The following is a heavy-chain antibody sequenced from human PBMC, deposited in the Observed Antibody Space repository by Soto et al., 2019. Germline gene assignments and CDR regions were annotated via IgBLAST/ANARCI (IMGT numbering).Heavy chain of an antibody. Sequence: QVQLQESGSGLVKPSQSLSLTCTVSGVSLNTADTWWICMRQSPGKGLEFIGYYHSGGSTYYDASFRSRVIISADTSNSQFSLKLSSVTVADTAVYFCVRSRQMESGNDYGLDVWGQGTTVTVSS. V-gene: IGHV4-30-4*01. CDR3: VRSRQMESGNDYGLDV. CDR1: GVSLNTADTW. CDR2: YHSGGST. D-gene: IGHD1-1*01. J-gene: IGHJ6*02.